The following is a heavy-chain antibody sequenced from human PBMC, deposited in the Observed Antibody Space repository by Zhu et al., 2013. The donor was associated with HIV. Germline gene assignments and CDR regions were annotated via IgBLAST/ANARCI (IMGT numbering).Heavy chain of an antibody. V-gene: IGHV1-69-2*01. D-gene: IGHD3-16*01. CDR1: GYTFTDFY. CDR3: AIGGFDP. J-gene: IGHJ5*02. Sequence: EVHVVQSGAEVRKPGTTVTISCKVSGYTFTDFYIHWVRQAPVGGLEWVGLIDPEDDETTYAEKFRGRVTIIADKSMATVYLQLKYLRHEDTGIYYCAIGGFDPWGQGSQLTVSS. CDR2: IDPEDDET.